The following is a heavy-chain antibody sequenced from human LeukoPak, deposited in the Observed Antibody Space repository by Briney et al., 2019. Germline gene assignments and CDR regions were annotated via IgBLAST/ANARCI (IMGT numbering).Heavy chain of an antibody. J-gene: IGHJ4*02. CDR3: AKDQRRESPHYLDS. Sequence: GGSLRLSCAASGFTFISSAMSWVRQVPGKGLEWVSGISASGGSTSYADSVRGRFTISRDNSKNTLYVQMNSLRDEDTAVYYCAKDQRRESPHYLDSWGQGTLVTVSS. V-gene: IGHV3-23*01. CDR1: GFTFISSA. CDR2: ISASGGST.